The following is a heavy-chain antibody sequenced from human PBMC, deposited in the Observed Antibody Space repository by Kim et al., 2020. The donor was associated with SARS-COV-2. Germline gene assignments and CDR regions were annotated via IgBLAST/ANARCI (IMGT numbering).Heavy chain of an antibody. CDR3: ASALGYCSSTSCYPSPGEFDP. J-gene: IGHJ5*02. Sequence: ASVKVSCKASGYTFTSYDINWVRQATGQGLEWMGWMNPNSGNTGYAQKFQGRVTMTRNTSISTAYMELSSLRSEDTAVYYCASALGYCSSTSCYPSPGEFDPWGQGTLVTVSS. D-gene: IGHD2-2*01. CDR2: MNPNSGNT. V-gene: IGHV1-8*01. CDR1: GYTFTSYD.